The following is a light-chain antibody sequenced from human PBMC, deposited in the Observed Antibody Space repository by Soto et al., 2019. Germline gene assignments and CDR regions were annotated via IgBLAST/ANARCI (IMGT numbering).Light chain of an antibody. CDR3: QQRSNWPPGLT. CDR2: DAS. V-gene: IGKV3-11*01. J-gene: IGKJ4*01. Sequence: EIVLTQSPATLSLSPGERATLSCRASQSVSSYLAWYQQKPGQAPRLLIYDASNRATGIPARFSGSGSGPDFTLTSSSLEPEDFAVYYCQQRSNWPPGLTFGGGTKVEIK. CDR1: QSVSSY.